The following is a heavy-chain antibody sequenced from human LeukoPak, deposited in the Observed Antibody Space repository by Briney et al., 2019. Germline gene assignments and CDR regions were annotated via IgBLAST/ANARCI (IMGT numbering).Heavy chain of an antibody. D-gene: IGHD3-10*01. CDR3: ARFSPRAMGNYMDF. J-gene: IGHJ4*02. V-gene: IGHV4-30-2*01. CDR1: GGSISSGSYS. Sequence: SQTLSLTCAVSGGSISSGSYSWSWIRQPPGKGLEWIGYIYPRGSTYYNPSLKSRVILSLDKSANQFSLNLSSVTAADTAVYYCARFSPRAMGNYMDFWGQGTLVTVSS. CDR2: IYPRGST.